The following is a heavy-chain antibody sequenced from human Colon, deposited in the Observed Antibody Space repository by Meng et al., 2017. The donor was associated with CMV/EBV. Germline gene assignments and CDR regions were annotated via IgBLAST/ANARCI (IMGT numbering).Heavy chain of an antibody. J-gene: IGHJ5*02. D-gene: IGHD2-8*02. CDR2: IDWKSDKI. CDR3: AREYCTAFTCSYNPHWFDP. V-gene: IGHV3-9*01. Sequence: GGSLRLSCAASGFALRDFAMHWVRLAPGKGLEWVAGIDWKSDKIGYADSVKGRFTISRDNARNSLYLQMNSLRAEDTALYFCAREYCTAFTCSYNPHWFDPWGQGTLVTVSS. CDR1: GFALRDFA.